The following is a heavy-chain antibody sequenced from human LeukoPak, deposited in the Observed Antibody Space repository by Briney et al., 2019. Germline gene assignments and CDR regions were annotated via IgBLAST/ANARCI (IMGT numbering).Heavy chain of an antibody. J-gene: IGHJ4*02. CDR3: ARSVLYSGSYGSGEDFDY. CDR1: GGSISSGGYS. V-gene: IGHV4-30-2*01. D-gene: IGHD1-26*01. Sequence: KSSQTLSLTCAVSGGSISSGGYSWSWIRQPPGKGLEWIGYIYHSGSTYYNPSLKSRVTISVDRSKNQFSLKLSSVTAADTAVYYCARSVLYSGSYGSGEDFDYWGQGTLVTVSS. CDR2: IYHSGST.